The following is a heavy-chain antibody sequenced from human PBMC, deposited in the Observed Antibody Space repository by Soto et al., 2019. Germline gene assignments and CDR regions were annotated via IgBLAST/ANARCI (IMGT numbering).Heavy chain of an antibody. CDR1: GFTFSSYG. CDR3: ARELVTLYDAFDI. CDR2: IWYDGSNK. Sequence: PGGSLRLSCAASGFTFSSYGMHWVRQAPGKGLEWVAVIWYDGSNKYYADSVKGRFTISRDNSKNTLYLQMNSLRAEDTAVYYCARELVTLYDAFDIWGQGTMVTVSS. D-gene: IGHD3-10*01. J-gene: IGHJ3*02. V-gene: IGHV3-33*01.